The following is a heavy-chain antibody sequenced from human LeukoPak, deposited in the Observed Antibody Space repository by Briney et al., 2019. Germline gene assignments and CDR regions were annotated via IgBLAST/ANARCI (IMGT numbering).Heavy chain of an antibody. J-gene: IGHJ4*02. CDR2: IYYSGST. CDR3: ARARVTGPLGYFDY. D-gene: IGHD1-20*01. CDR1: GGSISSYY. V-gene: IGHV4-59*01. Sequence: PSETLSLTRTVSGGSISSYYWSWIRQPPGKGLEWIGYIYYSGSTNYNPSLKSRVTISVDTSKNQFSLKLSSVTAADTAVYYCARARVTGPLGYFDYWGQGTLVTVSS.